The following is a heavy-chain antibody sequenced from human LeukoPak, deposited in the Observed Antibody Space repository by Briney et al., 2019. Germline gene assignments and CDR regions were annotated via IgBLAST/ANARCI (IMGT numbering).Heavy chain of an antibody. CDR1: GYSFTSYW. V-gene: IGHV5-51*01. CDR2: IYPGDSDT. Sequence: GESLKISCKGSGYSFTSYWIGWVRQMPGKGLGWMGIIYPGDSDTRYSPSFQGQVTISADKSISTAYLQWSSLKASDTAMYYCARLGAAAGEGGWFDPWGQGTLVTVSS. CDR3: ARLGAAAGEGGWFDP. J-gene: IGHJ5*02. D-gene: IGHD6-13*01.